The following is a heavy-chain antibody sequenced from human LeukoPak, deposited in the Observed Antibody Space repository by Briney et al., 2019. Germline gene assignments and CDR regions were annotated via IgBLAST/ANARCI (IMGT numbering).Heavy chain of an antibody. J-gene: IGHJ4*02. CDR1: GYTLTELS. CDR3: AREDSYGRVFGDY. D-gene: IGHD5-18*01. V-gene: IGHV1-24*01. Sequence: GASVKVSCKVSGYTLTELSMHWVRQAPGKGLEWMGGFDPEDGETIYAQKFQGRVTITADESTSTAYMELSSLRSEDTAVYYCAREDSYGRVFGDYWGQGTLVTVSS. CDR2: FDPEDGET.